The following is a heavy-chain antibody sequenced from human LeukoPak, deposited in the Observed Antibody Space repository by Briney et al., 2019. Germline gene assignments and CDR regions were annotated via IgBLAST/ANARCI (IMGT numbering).Heavy chain of an antibody. D-gene: IGHD3-22*01. J-gene: IGHJ4*02. Sequence: ASVKVSCKASGYTFTSYGISWVRQAPGQGLEWMGWISAYNGNTNYAQKLQGRVTMTTDTSTSTAYMELRSLRSDDTPVYYCARGPLFDYYDSSGYPYWGQGTMVTVSS. CDR2: ISAYNGNT. CDR3: ARGPLFDYYDSSGYPY. V-gene: IGHV1-18*01. CDR1: GYTFTSYG.